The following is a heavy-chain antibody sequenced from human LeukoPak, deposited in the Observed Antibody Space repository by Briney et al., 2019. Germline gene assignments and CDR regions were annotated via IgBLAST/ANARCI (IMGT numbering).Heavy chain of an antibody. V-gene: IGHV3-23*01. CDR3: AKRRDYYDSSGYSHFDS. CDR1: GFTFSSYA. D-gene: IGHD3-22*01. Sequence: PGGSLRLSCAASGFTFSSYAMSWVRQAPGKGLEWVSAISGSGGSTYYADSVKGRFTISRDNSKNTLYLQMNSLRAEDTAVYYCAKRRDYYDSSGYSHFDSWGQGTLVTVSS. CDR2: ISGSGGST. J-gene: IGHJ4*02.